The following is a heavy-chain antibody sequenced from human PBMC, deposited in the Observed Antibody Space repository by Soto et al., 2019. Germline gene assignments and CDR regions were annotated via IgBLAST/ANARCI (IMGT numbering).Heavy chain of an antibody. J-gene: IGHJ2*01. Sequence: QVQLQESGPGLVKPSQTLSLTCTVSGGSISSGGYYWSWIRQHPGKGLEWIGYIYYSGSTYYNPSVKSRVTISVDTSKNQFSRKLSSVTAADTAVYYCAREVVVVAARITWYFDLWGRGTLVTVSS. CDR1: GGSISSGGYY. CDR3: AREVVVVAARITWYFDL. V-gene: IGHV4-31*03. D-gene: IGHD2-15*01. CDR2: IYYSGST.